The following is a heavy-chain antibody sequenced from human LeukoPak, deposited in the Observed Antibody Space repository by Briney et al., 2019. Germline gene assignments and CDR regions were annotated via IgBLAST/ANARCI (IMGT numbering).Heavy chain of an antibody. V-gene: IGHV3-74*01. Sequence: GGSLRLSCAASGFTFSNYWMHWVRQAPGKGLVWVSRINSDGSTTDYADSVKGRFTISRDDAKNTLYLQMNSLRAEDTAIYYCATYRRVLLPFESWGQGTLVTVSS. CDR2: INSDGSTT. CDR1: GFTFSNYW. CDR3: ATYRRVLLPFES. D-gene: IGHD2-8*02. J-gene: IGHJ4*02.